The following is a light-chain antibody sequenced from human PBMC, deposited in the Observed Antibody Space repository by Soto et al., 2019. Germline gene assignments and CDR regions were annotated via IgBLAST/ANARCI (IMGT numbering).Light chain of an antibody. Sequence: EIVLTQSPSTLSLSPGERATLSCRASQSVSSYLAWYQQKPGQVPRLLIYAASNRATGIPARFSGSGSGPAFTLTMRRVVAEYFAVYYCRQRRTFGQGTKVEIK. CDR1: QSVSSY. J-gene: IGKJ1*01. CDR3: RQRRT. V-gene: IGKV3-11*01. CDR2: AAS.